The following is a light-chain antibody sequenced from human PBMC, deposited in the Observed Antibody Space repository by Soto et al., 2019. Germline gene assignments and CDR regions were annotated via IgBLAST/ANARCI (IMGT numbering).Light chain of an antibody. J-gene: IGKJ2*01. CDR2: GAS. CDR1: QSVSSS. CDR3: QHRTNWEYT. Sequence: EIVMTQSPATLSVSPGERATLSCRASQSVSSSLAWYQQKPGQAPRLLIYGASKRAPGIPVRFSASGSGTDFTLTISSLEPEDFAVYSCQHRTNWEYTFGQGTKLEIK. V-gene: IGKV3-11*01.